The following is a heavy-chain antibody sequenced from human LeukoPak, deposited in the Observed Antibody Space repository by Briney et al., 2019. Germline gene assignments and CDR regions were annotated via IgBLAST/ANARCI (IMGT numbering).Heavy chain of an antibody. V-gene: IGHV1-46*01. Sequence: ASVKVSCKGSGYSFTSYYMHWLRQAPGQGVEWRGIINTSAGSTTYAQKFQGRVTIPSDTSTTTVYMELSSLRSEDTAVYYCAREICRSTTSYYYYFGMDVWGQGTTVTVSS. CDR3: AREICRSTTSYYYYFGMDV. CDR2: INTSAGST. CDR1: GYSFTSYY. J-gene: IGHJ6*02. D-gene: IGHD2-2*01.